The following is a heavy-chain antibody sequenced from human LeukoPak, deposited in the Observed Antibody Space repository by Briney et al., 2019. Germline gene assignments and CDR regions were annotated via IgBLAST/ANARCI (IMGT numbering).Heavy chain of an antibody. Sequence: SETLSLTCTVSGGSISSYYWSWIRQPPGKGLEWIGYIYYSGSTNYNPSLKSRVTISVDTSKNQFSLKLSSVTAADTAVYYCARGPQPYSSSWYKYYFDYWGQGTLVTVSS. CDR2: IYYSGST. CDR3: ARGPQPYSSSWYKYYFDY. CDR1: GGSISSYY. J-gene: IGHJ4*02. D-gene: IGHD6-13*01. V-gene: IGHV4-59*01.